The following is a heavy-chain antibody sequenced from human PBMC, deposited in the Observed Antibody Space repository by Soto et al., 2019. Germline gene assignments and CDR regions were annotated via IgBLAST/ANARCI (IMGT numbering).Heavy chain of an antibody. J-gene: IGHJ3*02. CDR2: IYYSGST. CDR3: ANPSSGWYPHAFDI. CDR1: GGSISSSSYY. Sequence: SETLSLTCTVSGGSISSSSYYWGWIRQPPGKGLEWIGSIYYSGSTYYNPSLKSRVTISVDTSKNQFSLKLSSVTAADTAVYYCANPSSGWYPHAFDIWGQGTMVTVSS. V-gene: IGHV4-39*01. D-gene: IGHD6-19*01.